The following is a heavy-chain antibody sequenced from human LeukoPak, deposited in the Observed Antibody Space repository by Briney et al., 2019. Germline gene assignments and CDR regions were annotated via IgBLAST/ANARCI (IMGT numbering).Heavy chain of an antibody. CDR2: ISGGSYTI. CDR1: GFSLSQYG. D-gene: IGHD2-2*01. CDR3: ARHRMPLPSSDAFDF. Sequence: GKSLRLSCTASGFSLSQYGMLWVRQAPGRGLECISYISGGSYTIQYADSVKGRFAISKDTAKNSLFLQMNSLRVDDTAVYYCARHRMPLPSSDAFDFWGQGTMVTVS. V-gene: IGHV3-48*04. J-gene: IGHJ3*01.